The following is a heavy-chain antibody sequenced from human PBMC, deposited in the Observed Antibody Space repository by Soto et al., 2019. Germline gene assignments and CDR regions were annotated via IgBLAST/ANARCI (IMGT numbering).Heavy chain of an antibody. D-gene: IGHD6-13*01. CDR2: INAGNGNT. Sequence: GASVKVSCKASGYTFTSYAMHWVRQAPGQRLEWMGWINAGNGNTKYSQKFQGRVTITRDTSASTAYMELSSLRSEDTAVYYCARGPSGSWYYYGMDVWGQGTTVTSP. V-gene: IGHV1-3*01. CDR3: ARGPSGSWYYYGMDV. CDR1: GYTFTSYA. J-gene: IGHJ6*02.